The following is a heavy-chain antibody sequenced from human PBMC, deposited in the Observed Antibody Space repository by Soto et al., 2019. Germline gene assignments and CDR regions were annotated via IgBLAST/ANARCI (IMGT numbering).Heavy chain of an antibody. Sequence: QMQLVESGGGAVQPGRSLRLSCAASGFTFSYYPMHWVRQAPGKGLEWVAVISFDGSNKYYADSVKGRFTISRDNSKNTLYLQMNSLRGEDTAVYYCARVPGEMVAILYIYPLDGRETLSDVDVGGQGTTVTVSS. CDR2: ISFDGSNK. V-gene: IGHV3-30*04. J-gene: IGHJ6*02. D-gene: IGHD5-12*01. CDR1: GFTFSYYP. CDR3: ARVPGEMVAILYIYPLDGRETLSDVDV.